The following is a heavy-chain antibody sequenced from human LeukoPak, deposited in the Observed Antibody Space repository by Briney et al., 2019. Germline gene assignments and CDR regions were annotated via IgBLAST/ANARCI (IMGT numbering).Heavy chain of an antibody. Sequence: SGTLSLTCAVYGGSFSGYYWSWIRQPPGKGLEWIGEINHSGSTNYNPSLKSRVTISVDTSKNQFSLKLSSVTAADTAVYYCARLFRYCSSTSCYRYNWFDPWGQGTLVTVSS. CDR2: INHSGST. CDR3: ARLFRYCSSTSCYRYNWFDP. D-gene: IGHD2-2*01. CDR1: GGSFSGYY. J-gene: IGHJ5*02. V-gene: IGHV4-34*01.